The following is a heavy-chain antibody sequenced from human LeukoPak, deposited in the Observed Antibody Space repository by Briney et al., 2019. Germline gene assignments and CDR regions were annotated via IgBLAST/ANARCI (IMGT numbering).Heavy chain of an antibody. CDR3: AQRLRLGESY. D-gene: IGHD3-16*01. CDR2: IGAAGIGT. J-gene: IGHJ4*02. CDR1: GFTFSNSA. V-gene: IGHV3-23*01. Sequence: PGGSLRLSCAASGFTFSNSAMNWVRQAPGKGLEWVSGIGAAGIGTYYADSVKGRFTISRDNSKNTLYLQVNSLRAEDTAVYYCAQRLRLGESYWGQGTLVTVSS.